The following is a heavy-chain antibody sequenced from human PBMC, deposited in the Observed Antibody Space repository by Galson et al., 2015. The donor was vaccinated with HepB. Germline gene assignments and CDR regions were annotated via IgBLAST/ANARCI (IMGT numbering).Heavy chain of an antibody. Sequence: SLRLSCAASGFTFSNAWMSWVRQAPGKGLEWVGRIKSKTDGGTADYAAPVKGRFTISRDDSKSTLYLQMNSLKTEDTAVYYRGWIDYYHGMDVWGQGTTVTVSS. CDR1: GFTFSNAW. J-gene: IGHJ6*02. CDR2: IKSKTDGGTA. V-gene: IGHV3-15*01. CDR3: GWIDYYHGMDV. D-gene: IGHD2-2*03.